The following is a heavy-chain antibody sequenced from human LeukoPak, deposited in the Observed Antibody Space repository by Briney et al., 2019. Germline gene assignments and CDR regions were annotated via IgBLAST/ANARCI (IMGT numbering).Heavy chain of an antibody. CDR1: GGPFSGYF. D-gene: IGHD3-10*01. Sequence: SETLSLTCAVSGGPFSGYFWSWIRQSSGKGLEWIGGIHNSGTTNYNPSLNSRVTISEDTSKNQFYLNLSSVTAADTAVYYCARRYYYNLGSFPFDFWGQGTLVTVSS. CDR2: IHNSGTT. J-gene: IGHJ4*02. V-gene: IGHV4-34*01. CDR3: ARRYYYNLGSFPFDF.